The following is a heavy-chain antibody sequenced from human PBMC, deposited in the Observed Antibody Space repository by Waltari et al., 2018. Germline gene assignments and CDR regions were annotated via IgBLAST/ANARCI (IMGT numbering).Heavy chain of an antibody. Sequence: EVQLVESGGGLVQPGGSLRLSCAASGFTVSSNYMSWVRQAPGKGLEWVSVIYRGGGTYYADSVKGRFTISRDNSKNTLYLQMNSLRAEDTAVYYCARDHVLGSSSSRFYYYYYGMDVWGQGTTVTVSS. CDR2: IYRGGGT. J-gene: IGHJ6*02. D-gene: IGHD6-6*01. V-gene: IGHV3-66*02. CDR1: GFTVSSNY. CDR3: ARDHVLGSSSSRFYYYYYGMDV.